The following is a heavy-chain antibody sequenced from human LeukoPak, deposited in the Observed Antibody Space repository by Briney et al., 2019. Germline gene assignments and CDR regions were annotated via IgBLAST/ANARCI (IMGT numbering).Heavy chain of an antibody. CDR3: ARDGGRIGWFYFDY. V-gene: IGHV4-4*07. CDR2: IYTSGST. D-gene: IGHD6-19*01. Sequence: SETPSLTCTVSGGSISSYYWSWIRQPAGKGLEWIGRIYTSGSTNYNPSPKSRVTLSVDTSKNQFSLDLSSVTAADTAVYYCARDGGRIGWFYFDYWGQGTRVTVSS. J-gene: IGHJ4*02. CDR1: GGSISSYY.